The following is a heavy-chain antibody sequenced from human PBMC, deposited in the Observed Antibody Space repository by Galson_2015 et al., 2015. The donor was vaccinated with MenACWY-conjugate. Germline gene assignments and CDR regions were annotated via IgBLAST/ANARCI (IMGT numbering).Heavy chain of an antibody. CDR1: GFSFTSYY. D-gene: IGHD2-8*01. J-gene: IGHJ6*02. V-gene: IGHV5-10-1*01. CDR2: IDPSDSYT. Sequence: QSGAEVKKPGESLRISCKASGFSFTSYYINWVRQMPGKGLEWMGRIDPSDSYTNYSLSFQGHVTISADKSIGTAFLQWSSLKASDTAIYYCARRGLMGYALNSYYGMDVWGQGTTVTVSS. CDR3: ARRGLMGYALNSYYGMDV.